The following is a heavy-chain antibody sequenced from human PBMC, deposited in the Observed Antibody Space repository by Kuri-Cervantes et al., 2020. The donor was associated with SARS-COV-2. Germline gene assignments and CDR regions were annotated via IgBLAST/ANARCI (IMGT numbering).Heavy chain of an antibody. J-gene: IGHJ6*02. CDR1: GFTFSSYA. D-gene: IGHD2-2*02. Sequence: GESLKISCAASGFTFSSYAMSWVRQAPGKGLEWVSAISGSGGSTYYADSVKGRFTISRDNSKNTLYLQMNSLRAEDTAVYYCAKDLFVVVPAAIISLYYYYGMDVWGQGTTVTVSS. V-gene: IGHV3-23*01. CDR3: AKDLFVVVPAAIISLYYYYGMDV. CDR2: ISGSGGST.